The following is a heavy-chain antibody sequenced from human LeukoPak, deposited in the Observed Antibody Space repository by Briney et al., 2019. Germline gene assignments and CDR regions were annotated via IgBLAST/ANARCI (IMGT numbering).Heavy chain of an antibody. CDR3: ARAVAALGWYFDL. D-gene: IGHD6-6*01. J-gene: IGHJ2*01. CDR2: IYYSVST. V-gene: IGHV4-59*01. Sequence: PSETLSLTCTDSGGSISSYYWSWIRQPPGKGLERIRYIYYSVSTNYNPSLKSRVTISVDTSKNQFSLKLSSVTAADTAVYYCARAVAALGWYFDLWGRGTLVTVSS. CDR1: GGSISSYY.